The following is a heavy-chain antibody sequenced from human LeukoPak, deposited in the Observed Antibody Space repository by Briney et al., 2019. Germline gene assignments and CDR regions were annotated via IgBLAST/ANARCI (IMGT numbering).Heavy chain of an antibody. V-gene: IGHV3-23*01. CDR1: GCTFSSYG. CDR2: ISGSGGST. D-gene: IGHD3-22*01. Sequence: GGSLRLSCAASGCTFSSYGMSWVRQAPGKGLEWVSAISGSGGSTYYADSVKGRFTIARDNSKNTLYLQMNSTGADAAAVYYSAKDDWAPITMIVVVGDWGQRTLVTVCS. J-gene: IGHJ4*02. CDR3: AKDDWAPITMIVVVGD.